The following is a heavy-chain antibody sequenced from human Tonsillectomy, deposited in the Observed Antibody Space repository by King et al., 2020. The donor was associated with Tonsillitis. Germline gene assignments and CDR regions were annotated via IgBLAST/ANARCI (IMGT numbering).Heavy chain of an antibody. D-gene: IGHD3-9*01. CDR1: GGSISSYY. V-gene: IGHV4-59*01. Sequence: QLQESGPGLVKPSETLSLTCTVSGGSISSYYWSWIRQPPGKGLEWIGYIYYSGSTNYNPSLKSRVTISVDTSKNQFSLKLSSVTAAATAEYYCARASRCFDWLPHRGAFDFWGQGTMVTVSS. CDR3: ARASRCFDWLPHRGAFDF. CDR2: IYYSGST. J-gene: IGHJ3*01.